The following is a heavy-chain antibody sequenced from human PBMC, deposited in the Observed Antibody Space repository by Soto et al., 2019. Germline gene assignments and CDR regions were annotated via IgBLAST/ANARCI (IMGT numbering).Heavy chain of an antibody. D-gene: IGHD4-17*01. J-gene: IGHJ6*03. V-gene: IGHV3-48*01. CDR1: GFTFSSYS. CDR2: ISSSSSTI. Sequence: GGSLRLSCAASGFTFSSYSMNWVRQAPGKGLEWVSYISSSSSTIYYADSVKGRFTISRDNAKNSRYLQMNSLRAEDTAEYYCANARGLRDYGDYGGSYYYYYMDVWGKGTTVTVSS. CDR3: ANARGLRDYGDYGGSYYYYYMDV.